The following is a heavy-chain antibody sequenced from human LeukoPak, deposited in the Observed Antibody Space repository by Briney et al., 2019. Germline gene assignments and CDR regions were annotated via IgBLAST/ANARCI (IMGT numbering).Heavy chain of an antibody. Sequence: PSETLSLTCAVYGGSFSGYYWSWIRQPPGKGLEWIGEINHSGSTNYNPSLKSRVTISVDTSKNQFSLKLGSVTAADTAVYYCARLPRDWGQGTLVTVSS. V-gene: IGHV4-34*01. CDR2: INHSGST. CDR3: ARLPRD. CDR1: GGSFSGYY. J-gene: IGHJ4*02.